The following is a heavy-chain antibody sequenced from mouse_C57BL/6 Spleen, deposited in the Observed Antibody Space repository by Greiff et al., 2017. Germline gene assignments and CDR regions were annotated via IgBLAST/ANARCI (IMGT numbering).Heavy chain of an antibody. J-gene: IGHJ4*01. CDR2: IDPSDSYT. Sequence: QVQLQQSGAELVRPGTSVKLSCKASGYTFTSYWMHWVKQRPGQGLEWIGVIDPSDSYTNYNQKFKGKATLTVDTSSSTAYMQLSSLTSEDSAVYYCARVSYGRDAMDYWGQGTSVTVSS. CDR3: ARVSYGRDAMDY. V-gene: IGHV1-59*01. CDR1: GYTFTSYW. D-gene: IGHD1-1*01.